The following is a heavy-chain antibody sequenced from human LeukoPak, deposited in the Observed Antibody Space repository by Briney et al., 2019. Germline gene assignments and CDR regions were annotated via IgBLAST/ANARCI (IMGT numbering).Heavy chain of an antibody. D-gene: IGHD3-22*01. CDR3: ARLLIN. CDR2: IYSSGST. CDR1: GGSISRSSYF. J-gene: IGHJ3*01. Sequence: SETLSLTCTVSGGSISRSSYFWGWIRQSPGKGLEWIGSIYSSGSTYYNPSLKSRVTMSVDTSKNQFSLKLSSVTAADTAVYYCARLLINWGQGTMVAVSS. V-gene: IGHV4-39*07.